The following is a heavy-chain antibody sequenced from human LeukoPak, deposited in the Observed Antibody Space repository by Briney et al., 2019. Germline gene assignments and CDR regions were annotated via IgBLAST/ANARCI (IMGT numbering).Heavy chain of an antibody. CDR2: IRYDGSNK. D-gene: IGHD2-2*01. CDR3: AKGPRYCSSTSCYSASYFDY. J-gene: IGHJ4*02. V-gene: IGHV3-30*02. CDR1: GFTFSSYS. Sequence: GGSLRLSCAASGFTFSSYSMNWVRQAPGKGLEWVAFIRYDGSNKYYADSVKGRFTISRDNSKNTLYLQMNSLRAEDTAVYYCAKGPRYCSSTSCYSASYFDYWGQGTLVTVSS.